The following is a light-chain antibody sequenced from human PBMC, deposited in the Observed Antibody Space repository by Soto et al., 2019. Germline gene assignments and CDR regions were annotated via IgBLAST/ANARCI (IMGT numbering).Light chain of an antibody. Sequence: AIQMTQSPSSLSASVGDRVTITCRASQDISDDVGWYQQTPGKAPKLLMSGAARLQSGVPSRFSGSGSGAAFTLTITSLRPEDSATYYCLQNHNYPRTFGQGTKVDIK. V-gene: IGKV1-6*01. CDR1: QDISDD. CDR2: GAA. CDR3: LQNHNYPRT. J-gene: IGKJ1*01.